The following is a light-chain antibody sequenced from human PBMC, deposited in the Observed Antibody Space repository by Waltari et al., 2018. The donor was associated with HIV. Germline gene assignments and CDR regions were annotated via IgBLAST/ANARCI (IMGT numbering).Light chain of an antibody. CDR1: ASNIGRGY. CDR2: RNN. Sequence: QSVLTQPPSASGAPGQSVTISCSGSASNIGRGYVYWFRQLPGTAPKLLMYRNNQRPSGVPDRFSASKSGTSASLAISGLRPDDEADYYCAAWDVSVSGRGVIFGGGTKLTVL. V-gene: IGLV1-47*01. CDR3: AAWDVSVSGRGVI. J-gene: IGLJ2*01.